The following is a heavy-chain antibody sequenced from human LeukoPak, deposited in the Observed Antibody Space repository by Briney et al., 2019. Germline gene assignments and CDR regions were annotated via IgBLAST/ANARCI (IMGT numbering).Heavy chain of an antibody. CDR2: IYSGGST. CDR3: ARVRFAIIDY. V-gene: IGHV3-53*01. CDR1: GFTVSSNY. D-gene: IGHD3-3*01. J-gene: IGHJ4*02. Sequence: GGSLRLSCAASGFTVSSNYMSWVRQAPGKGLEWVSVIYSGGSTYYADSVKGRFTISRDNSKNTLYPQMNSLRAEDTAVYYCARVRFAIIDYWGQGTLVTVSS.